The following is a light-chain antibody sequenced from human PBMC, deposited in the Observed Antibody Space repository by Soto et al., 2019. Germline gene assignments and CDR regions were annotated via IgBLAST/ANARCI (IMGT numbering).Light chain of an antibody. CDR2: AAS. V-gene: IGKV1-39*01. CDR3: QQSYSTPQT. CDR1: QSISSY. Sequence: DIQMTQSPSSLSASVGDRVTITCRASQSISSYLNWYQQKPGKAPKLLIYAASSLQSGVPSRFSGSGSGTDFSLTISSLQPEDSGTYYCQQSYSTPQTFGQGTKAESK. J-gene: IGKJ1*01.